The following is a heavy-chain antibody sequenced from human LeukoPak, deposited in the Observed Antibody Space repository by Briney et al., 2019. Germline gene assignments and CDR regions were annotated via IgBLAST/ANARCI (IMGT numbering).Heavy chain of an antibody. CDR3: ARTSRDGYNYDY. J-gene: IGHJ4*02. V-gene: IGHV3-48*03. Sequence: GGSLRLSCAASGFTFSSYEVNWVRQAPGKGLEWVSYISSSGSTIYYADSVKGRFTISRDNAKNSLYLQMNSLRAEDTAVYYCARTSRDGYNYDYWGQGTLATVSS. CDR2: ISSSGSTI. CDR1: GFTFSSYE. D-gene: IGHD5-24*01.